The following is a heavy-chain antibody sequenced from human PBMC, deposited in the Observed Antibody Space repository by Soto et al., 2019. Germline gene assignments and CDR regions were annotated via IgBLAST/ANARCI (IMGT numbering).Heavy chain of an antibody. CDR3: ARARVGATTGLLNYYYGMDV. Sequence: SVKVSCKASGGTFSSYAISWVRQAPGQGLEWMGGIIPIFGTANYAQKFQGRVTITADESTSTAYMELSSLRSEDTAVYYCARARVGATTGLLNYYYGMDVWGQGPTVTVSS. D-gene: IGHD1-26*01. CDR1: GGTFSSYA. CDR2: IIPIFGTA. J-gene: IGHJ6*02. V-gene: IGHV1-69*13.